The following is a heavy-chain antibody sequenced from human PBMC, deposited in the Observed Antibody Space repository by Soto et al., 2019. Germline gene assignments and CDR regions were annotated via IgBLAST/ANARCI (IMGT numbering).Heavy chain of an antibody. CDR1: GYTFTSYD. CDR2: MNPNSGNT. CDR3: ASGKHYYGSGYYYYYGMDV. J-gene: IGHJ6*02. Sequence: QVQLVQSGAEVKKPGASVKVSCKASGYTFTSYDINWVRQATGQGLEWMGWMNPNSGNTGYAQKFQGRVTMTRNTSISTAYMELSSLRSEDTAVYYCASGKHYYGSGYYYYYGMDVWGQGTTVTVSS. V-gene: IGHV1-8*01. D-gene: IGHD3-10*01.